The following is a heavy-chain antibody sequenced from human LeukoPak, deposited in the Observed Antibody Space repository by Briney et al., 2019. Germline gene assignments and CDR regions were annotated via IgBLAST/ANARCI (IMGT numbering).Heavy chain of an antibody. CDR1: GFTFSSYE. Sequence: PGGSLRLSCAASGFTFSSYEINCVRQAPGKGLEWVTYITSSGRTTYYAYSVKSRFTISRDHAKISVYLQMNSLRAEVRAVYDGARGVAYYYDGSGGFVYWGGGTLVTVFS. D-gene: IGHD3-22*01. CDR2: ITSSGRTT. V-gene: IGHV3-48*03. J-gene: IGHJ4*02. CDR3: ARGVAYYYDGSGGFVY.